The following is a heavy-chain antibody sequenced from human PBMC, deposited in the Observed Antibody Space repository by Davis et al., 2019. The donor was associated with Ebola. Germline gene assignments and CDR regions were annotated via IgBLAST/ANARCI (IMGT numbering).Heavy chain of an antibody. Sequence: GESLKISCAASGFTLSDYYMSWIRQAPGKGLEWVSSIRSSDTTIYYSDPVTGRFTVSRDNAKNSLYLQMNSLRAEDTAVYYCARDKRSSWYGGMDVWGQGTTVTVSS. CDR3: ARDKRSSWYGGMDV. D-gene: IGHD6-19*01. V-gene: IGHV3-11*01. J-gene: IGHJ6*02. CDR1: GFTLSDYY. CDR2: IRSSDTTI.